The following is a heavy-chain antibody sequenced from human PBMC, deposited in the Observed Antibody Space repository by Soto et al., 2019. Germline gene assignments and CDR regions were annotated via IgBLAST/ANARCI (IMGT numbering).Heavy chain of an antibody. J-gene: IGHJ4*02. Sequence: EVQLLESGGGLVQPGGSLRLSCAASGFAFSSYAMSWVRQAPGKGLEWVSAISGSGGSTYYAESVKGRFTISRDNSKNTLYQQMNSLRAEDTAVYYCAKSYGSSWAPRDYWGQGTLVTVSS. CDR1: GFAFSSYA. D-gene: IGHD6-13*01. CDR2: ISGSGGST. CDR3: AKSYGSSWAPRDY. V-gene: IGHV3-23*01.